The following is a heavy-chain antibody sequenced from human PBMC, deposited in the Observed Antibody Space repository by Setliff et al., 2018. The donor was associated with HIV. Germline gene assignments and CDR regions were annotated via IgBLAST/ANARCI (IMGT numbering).Heavy chain of an antibody. Sequence: PGGSLRLSCAASGFTFSSYGMHWVRQAPGKGLEWVAVIWYDGSEEYYADSVKGRFTISRDNAKNTLYLQMNGLSAEDTAVYYCARDRFRGGVGTGLAEYWGQGTLVTVSS. CDR2: IWYDGSEE. J-gene: IGHJ4*02. CDR3: ARDRFRGGVGTGLAEY. V-gene: IGHV3-33*08. D-gene: IGHD3-16*01. CDR1: GFTFSSYG.